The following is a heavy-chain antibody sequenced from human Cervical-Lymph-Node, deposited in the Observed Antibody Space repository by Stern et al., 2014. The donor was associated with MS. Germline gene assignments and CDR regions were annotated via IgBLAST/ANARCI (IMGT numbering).Heavy chain of an antibody. CDR1: GFSLSDSGVG. J-gene: IGHJ4*02. V-gene: IGHV2-5*02. D-gene: IGHD4-17*01. Sequence: QVTLKESGPTLVKPTQTLTLTCSFSGFSLSDSGVGVGWFRPPPGKDLEWLALVHWDEDKRDSPSLTSRLTITKDSSKNQVVFTMTNLGPVDSATYYCAHTSRGNYGDAFDFWGQGTLVTVSS. CDR3: AHTSRGNYGDAFDF. CDR2: VHWDEDK.